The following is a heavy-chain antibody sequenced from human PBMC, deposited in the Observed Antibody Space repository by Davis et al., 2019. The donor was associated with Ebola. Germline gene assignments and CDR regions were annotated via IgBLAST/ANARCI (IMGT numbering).Heavy chain of an antibody. Sequence: MPGGSLRLSCAASGFTFSSYSMNWIRQPPGKGLEWIGEINHSGSTNYNPSLKSRVTISVDKSKNQFSLKLSSVTAADTAVYYCARDPQDYDILTGYGRYYGMDVWGKGTTVTVSS. CDR3: ARDPQDYDILTGYGRYYGMDV. J-gene: IGHJ6*04. CDR2: INHSGST. V-gene: IGHV4-34*01. CDR1: GFTFSSYS. D-gene: IGHD3-9*01.